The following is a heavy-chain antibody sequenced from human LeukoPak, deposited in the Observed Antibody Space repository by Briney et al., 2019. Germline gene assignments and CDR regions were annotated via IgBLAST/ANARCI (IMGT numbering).Heavy chain of an antibody. J-gene: IGHJ6*02. CDR1: GLTFISYD. CDR2: ISGSGSTT. Sequence: AGGSLRLSCVISGLTFISYDMNWVRQAPGEGLEWVSYISGSGSTTYSADSVKGRFTISRDSAKNSLYLEMSSLRAEDTAVYYCARIHPYYYGSGGYLMGNYYYGMDVWGQGTTVTVS. D-gene: IGHD3-10*01. V-gene: IGHV3-48*03. CDR3: ARIHPYYYGSGGYLMGNYYYGMDV.